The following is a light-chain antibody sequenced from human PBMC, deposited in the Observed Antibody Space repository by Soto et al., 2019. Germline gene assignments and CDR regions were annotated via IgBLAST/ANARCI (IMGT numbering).Light chain of an antibody. Sequence: EIVLTQSPGTLSLSPGERATLSCRASQPVSSYLAWYQQKPGQAPRLLIYGVSNRATGIPDRFSGSGSGTEFTLTISSLQAEDCAVYYCQQYHSSRITFGGGTKVDNK. CDR3: QQYHSSRIT. V-gene: IGKV3D-15*01. CDR2: GVS. J-gene: IGKJ4*01. CDR1: QPVSSY.